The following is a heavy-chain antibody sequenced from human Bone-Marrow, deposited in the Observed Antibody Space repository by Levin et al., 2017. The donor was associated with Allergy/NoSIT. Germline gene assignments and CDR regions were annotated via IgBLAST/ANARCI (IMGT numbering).Heavy chain of an antibody. V-gene: IGHV1-69*04. CDR3: ARVWANDAFDS. CDR1: GGTFSSYA. D-gene: IGHD7-27*01. J-gene: IGHJ3*02. CDR2: IIPILGIA. Sequence: SVKVSCKASGGTFSSYAISWVRQAPGQGLEWMGRIIPILGIANYAQKFQGRVTITADKSTSTAYMELSSLRSEDTAVYYCARVWANDAFDSWGQGTMVTVSS.